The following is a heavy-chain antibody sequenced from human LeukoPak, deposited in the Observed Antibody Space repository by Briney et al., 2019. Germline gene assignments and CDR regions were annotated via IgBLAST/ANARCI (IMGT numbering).Heavy chain of an antibody. CDR2: ISSSSHYT. D-gene: IGHD2-15*01. J-gene: IGHJ6*04. V-gene: IGHV3-11*06. CDR3: ARRRSGGSWGSV. Sequence: GGSLRLSCAASGFTFSDYYISWIRQAPGKGLEWVSYISSSSHYTNYADSVKGRFTISRDNAKNSLYLQMNSLRAEDTAVYYCARRRSGGSWGSVWGKGTTVTVSS. CDR1: GFTFSDYY.